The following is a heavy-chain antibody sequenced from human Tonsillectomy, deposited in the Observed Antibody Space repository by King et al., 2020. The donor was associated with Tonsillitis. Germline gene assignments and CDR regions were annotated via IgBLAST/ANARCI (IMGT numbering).Heavy chain of an antibody. J-gene: IGHJ4*02. CDR1: GFTFSSYA. CDR2: ISGSDGST. D-gene: IGHD3-3*01. V-gene: IGHV3-23*04. CDR3: AKXXYYXFWSXXXAYXFDY. Sequence: QLVQSGGGLVQPGGSLRLSCAASGFTFSSYAMNWVRQAPGKGLEWVSSISGSDGSTYYGDSVKGRFTLSRDNSKNTLYLQMNSLKAEDTAVYSCAKXXYYXFWSXXXAYXFDYXXQGTLVTVXS.